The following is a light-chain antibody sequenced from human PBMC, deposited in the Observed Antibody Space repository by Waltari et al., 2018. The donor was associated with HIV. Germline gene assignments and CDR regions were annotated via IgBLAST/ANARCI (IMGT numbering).Light chain of an antibody. V-gene: IGKV1-8*01. CDR2: GVS. CDR3: QQYFNYPFT. Sequence: AIRMTPSPSSISASKGDKVAITCRASQAIDSSLAWYQQKPGGAPKLLIYGVSTLESGVASRFSGSGFGTQFTLTIGCLQPEDFATYYCQQYFNYPFTFGPGTKV. J-gene: IGKJ3*01. CDR1: QAIDSS.